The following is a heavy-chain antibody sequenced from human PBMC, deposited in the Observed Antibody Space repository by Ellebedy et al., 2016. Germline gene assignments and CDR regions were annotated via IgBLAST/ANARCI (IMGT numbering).Heavy chain of an antibody. CDR1: GFTFSSYA. V-gene: IGHV3-30-3*01. CDR3: ARDDLIVVVVAATRDYYYYGMDV. D-gene: IGHD2-15*01. Sequence: GESLKISXAASGFTFSSYAMHWVRQAPGKGLEWVAVISYDGSNKYYADSVKGRFTISRDNSKNTLYLQMNSLRAEDTAVYYCARDDLIVVVVAATRDYYYYGMDVWGQGTTVTVSS. J-gene: IGHJ6*01. CDR2: ISYDGSNK.